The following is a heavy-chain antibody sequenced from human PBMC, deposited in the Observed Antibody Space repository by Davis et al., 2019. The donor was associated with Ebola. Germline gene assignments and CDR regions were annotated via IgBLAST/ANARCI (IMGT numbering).Heavy chain of an antibody. CDR3: ARGSLSSSWYY. J-gene: IGHJ4*02. V-gene: IGHV4-34*01. CDR1: GGSFSGYY. CDR2: INHSLST. Sequence: SETLSLTCAVYGGSFSGYYWSWIRQPPGKGLEWIGEINHSLSTNYNPSLKSRFTISVHTSKNQFSLKLSSVTAADTAVYYCARGSLSSSWYYWGQGTLVTVSS. D-gene: IGHD6-13*01.